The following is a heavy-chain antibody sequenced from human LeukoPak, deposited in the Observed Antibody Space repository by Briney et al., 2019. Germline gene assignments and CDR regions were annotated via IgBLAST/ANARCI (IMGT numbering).Heavy chain of an antibody. CDR3: ARDYGYTPYYFDY. CDR1: GFTFDTYA. D-gene: IGHD5-18*01. Sequence: GGSLRLSCAASGFTFDTYAMAWVRQAPGKGLQWVSTLTGRGDTTYYAESAKGRFTISRDSSKNTVYLQMNSLRVDDTAVYYCARDYGYTPYYFDYWGQGTLVTVSS. J-gene: IGHJ4*01. V-gene: IGHV3-23*01. CDR2: LTGRGDTT.